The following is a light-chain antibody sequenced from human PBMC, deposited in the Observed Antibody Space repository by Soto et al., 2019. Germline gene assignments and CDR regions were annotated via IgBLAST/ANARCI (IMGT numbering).Light chain of an antibody. CDR1: KSDIGVYDF. CDR3: KSYAGSNTYV. J-gene: IGLJ1*01. Sequence: QYALTQPPSASGSPGQSVTISCTGTKSDIGVYDFVSWYQHHPGKAPRLIIYEVVQRPSGVPDRFSGSKSGNTASLTVSGLQAEDEDDYFCKSYAGSNTYVFGSGTKLTGL. CDR2: EVV. V-gene: IGLV2-8*01.